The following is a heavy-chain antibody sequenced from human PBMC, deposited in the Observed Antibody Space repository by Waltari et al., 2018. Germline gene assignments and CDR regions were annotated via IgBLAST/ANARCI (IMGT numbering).Heavy chain of an antibody. J-gene: IGHJ5*01. Sequence: EVQLLESGGGLVQPGGSLRLSCAASGFSFSNYDMAWVRQAPGKGLEWVSGIRNSGGNTYYEDSVKGRFAISRDNSRNTLHLQMNGLRAEDTAIYYCTSWRVVAGTGWFDSWGQGTLVTVSS. CDR2: IRNSGGNT. D-gene: IGHD2-15*01. CDR1: GFSFSNYD. V-gene: IGHV3-23*01. CDR3: TSWRVVAGTGWFDS.